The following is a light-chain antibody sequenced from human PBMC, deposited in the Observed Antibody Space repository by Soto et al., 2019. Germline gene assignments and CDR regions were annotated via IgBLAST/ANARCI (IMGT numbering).Light chain of an antibody. CDR1: QAISNY. CDR3: QQYDNLPLT. V-gene: IGKV1-33*01. J-gene: IGKJ4*01. CDR2: DAS. Sequence: DIPMTQSPSSLSASVGDRVTITCQASQAISNYLHWYQQKPGKAPKLLIYDASNLETGVPSRFSGSGSGTDFTFTISSLQPEDIATYYCQQYDNLPLTFGGGTKVEIK.